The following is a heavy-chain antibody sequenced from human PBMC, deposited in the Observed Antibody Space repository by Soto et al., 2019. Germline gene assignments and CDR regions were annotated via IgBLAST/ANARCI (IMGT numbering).Heavy chain of an antibody. J-gene: IGHJ5*02. Sequence: SVKVSCKASGGTFSSYAISWVRQAPGQGLEWMGGIIPIFGTANYAQKFQGRVTMTTDESTSTAYMELSSLRSDDTAVYYCAREGTMGYDFWSGQKWFDPWGQGTLVTAPQ. V-gene: IGHV1-69*05. CDR1: GGTFSSYA. CDR3: AREGTMGYDFWSGQKWFDP. CDR2: IIPIFGTA. D-gene: IGHD3-3*01.